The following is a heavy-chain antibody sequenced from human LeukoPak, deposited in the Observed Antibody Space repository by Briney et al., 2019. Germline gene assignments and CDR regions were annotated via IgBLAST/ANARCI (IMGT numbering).Heavy chain of an antibody. D-gene: IGHD3-22*01. Sequence: GGSLRLSCAASGVTFSSDAMHWVRQAPGKGLEYVSAISSNGGSTYYANSVKGRFTISRDNSKSTLFLQMGNLRVEDMAVYYCARVFYDSGGYYYDYWGQGTLVTVSS. CDR3: ARVFYDSGGYYYDY. CDR2: ISSNGGST. V-gene: IGHV3-64*01. J-gene: IGHJ4*02. CDR1: GVTFSSDA.